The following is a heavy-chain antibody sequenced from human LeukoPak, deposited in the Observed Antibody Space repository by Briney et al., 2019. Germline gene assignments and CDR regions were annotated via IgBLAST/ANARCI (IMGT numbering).Heavy chain of an antibody. V-gene: IGHV4-59*01. CDR2: FYYSGSS. Sequence: SETLSLTCNVSGGSMSGYHWRCIRPPPGKVLECLGYFYYSGSSNYNPSLRSGVTISADTSKHLFSLKLSSVTAAATAVYYCWTVPRSDNYLYCMDVWGKGTTVTVSS. CDR3: WTVPRSDNYLYCMDV. J-gene: IGHJ6*03. CDR1: GGSMSGYH.